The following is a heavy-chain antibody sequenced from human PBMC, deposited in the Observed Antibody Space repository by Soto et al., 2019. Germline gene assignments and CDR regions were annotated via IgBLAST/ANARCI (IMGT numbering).Heavy chain of an antibody. V-gene: IGHV3-23*01. CDR1: GFTFSSYA. J-gene: IGHJ4*02. CDR2: ISGSGGST. Sequence: EVQLLESGGGLVQPGGSLRLSCAASGFTFSSYAMSWVRQAPGKGLEWVSAISGSGGSTNYADSVKGRSTISRDNSKNTLDLQMNSLRAEDTAVYYCAKEWDSVVFTHSYDYWGQGTLVTVSS. CDR3: AKEWDSVVFTHSYDY. D-gene: IGHD2-15*01.